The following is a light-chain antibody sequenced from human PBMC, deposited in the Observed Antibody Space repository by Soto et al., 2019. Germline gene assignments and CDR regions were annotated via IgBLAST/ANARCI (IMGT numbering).Light chain of an antibody. CDR1: SSDVGGWDL. Sequence: QSVLTQPASVSGSPGQSIVIPCTGTSSDVGGWDLVSWYQQQPGKAPKLMIYDVRIRPSGVSSRFSGSKAGNTASLTISGLQAADEGDYYCSSYTNTPSVNYVFRTGTKVTVL. V-gene: IGLV2-14*03. CDR2: DVR. CDR3: SSYTNTPSVNYV. J-gene: IGLJ1*01.